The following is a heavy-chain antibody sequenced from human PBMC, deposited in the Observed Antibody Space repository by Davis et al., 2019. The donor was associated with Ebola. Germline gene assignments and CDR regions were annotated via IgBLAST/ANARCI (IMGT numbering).Heavy chain of an antibody. CDR3: ARDGIIPSRRYDFWSGYRFDY. CDR1: GYTFTSYG. J-gene: IGHJ4*02. CDR2: ISAYNGNT. V-gene: IGHV1-18*01. D-gene: IGHD3-3*01. Sequence: ASVKVSCKASGYTFTSYGISWVRQAPGQGLEWMGWISAYNGNTNYAQKLQGRVTMTTDTSTSTAYMELSSLRSEDTAVYYCARDGIIPSRRYDFWSGYRFDYWGQGTLVTVSS.